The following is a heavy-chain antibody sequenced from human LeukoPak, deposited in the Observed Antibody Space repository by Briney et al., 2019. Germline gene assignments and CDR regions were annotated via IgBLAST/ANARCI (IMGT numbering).Heavy chain of an antibody. CDR1: GGSISTYY. CDR2: IYYGGNT. V-gene: IGHV4-59*01. Sequence: SEILSLTCTVSGGSISTYYWSWIRQPPGKGLDWIGYIYYGGNTKYNPSLKSRVTISVDTSKNQFSLKLSSVTAADTAVYYCARGRYFSDSSGYPYNWFDPWGQGTLVTVSS. CDR3: ARGRYFSDSSGYPYNWFDP. J-gene: IGHJ5*02. D-gene: IGHD3-22*01.